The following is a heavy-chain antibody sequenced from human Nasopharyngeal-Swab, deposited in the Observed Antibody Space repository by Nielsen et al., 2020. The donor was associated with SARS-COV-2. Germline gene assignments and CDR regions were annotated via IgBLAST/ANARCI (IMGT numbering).Heavy chain of an antibody. J-gene: IGHJ6*02. V-gene: IGHV1-2*04. CDR2: INPNSGGT. Sequence: ASVQVSCKASGYTFTGYYMHWVRQAPGQGLEWMGWINPNSGGTNYAQKFQGWVTMTRDTSISTAYMELSRLRSDDTAVYYCARGPVPAAIRGRIYGMDVWGQGTTVTVSS. CDR1: GYTFTGYY. D-gene: IGHD2-2*01. CDR3: ARGPVPAAIRGRIYGMDV.